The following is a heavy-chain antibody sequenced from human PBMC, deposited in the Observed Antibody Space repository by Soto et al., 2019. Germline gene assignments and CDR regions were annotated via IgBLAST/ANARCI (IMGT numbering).Heavy chain of an antibody. V-gene: IGHV3-30*18. J-gene: IGHJ4*02. CDR2: ISYDGSNK. CDR3: AKDGYCSGGSCYGYFDY. Sequence: GGSLRLSCAASGFTFSSYGMHWVRQAPGKGLEWVAVISYDGSNKYYADSVKGRFTISRDNSKNTLYLQMNSLRAEDTAVYYCAKDGYCSGGSCYGYFDYWGQGTLVTVSS. D-gene: IGHD2-15*01. CDR1: GFTFSSYG.